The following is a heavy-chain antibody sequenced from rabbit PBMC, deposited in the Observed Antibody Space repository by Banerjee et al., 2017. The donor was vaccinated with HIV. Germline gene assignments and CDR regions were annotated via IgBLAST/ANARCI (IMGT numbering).Heavy chain of an antibody. CDR3: ARDLAAVTGWNFGL. V-gene: IGHV1S45*01. CDR1: GFSFSSGYD. J-gene: IGHJ6*01. D-gene: IGHD7-1*01. CDR2: IYAGSSGNT. Sequence: QEQLEESGGDLVKPGASLTLTCTASGFSFSSGYDMCWVRQAPGKGLEWIACIYAGSSGNTYYASWVNGRFTISKTSSTTVTLQMTSLTAADTATYFCARDLAAVTGWNFGLWGPGTLVTVS.